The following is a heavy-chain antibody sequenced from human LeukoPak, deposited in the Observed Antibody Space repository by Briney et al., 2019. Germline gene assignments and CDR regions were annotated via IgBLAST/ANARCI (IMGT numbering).Heavy chain of an antibody. CDR3: AGICSSSGCHLDY. CDR1: GYTFTDYY. CDR2: INPNDGGT. J-gene: IGHJ4*02. Sequence: ASVKVSCKASGYTFTDYYVHWVRQAPGQGLEWVGGINPNDGGTNSAQKFQGRVTMTRDTSISTVYMELSSLTSDDTAVYFCAGICSSSGCHLDYWGQGTLVTVSS. D-gene: IGHD2-2*01. V-gene: IGHV1-2*02.